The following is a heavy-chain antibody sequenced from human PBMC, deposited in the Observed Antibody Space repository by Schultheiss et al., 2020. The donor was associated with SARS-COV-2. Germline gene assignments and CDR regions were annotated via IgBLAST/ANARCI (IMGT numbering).Heavy chain of an antibody. V-gene: IGHV3-21*01. CDR3: ASRYDFWSGLDY. Sequence: GGSLRLSCAASGFTFSSYSMNWVRQAPGKGLEWVSSISSSSSYIYYADSVKGRFTISRDNAKNSLYLQMNSLRAEDTAVYYCASRYDFWSGLDYWGQGTLVTVSS. CDR1: GFTFSSYS. CDR2: ISSSSSYI. J-gene: IGHJ4*02. D-gene: IGHD3-3*01.